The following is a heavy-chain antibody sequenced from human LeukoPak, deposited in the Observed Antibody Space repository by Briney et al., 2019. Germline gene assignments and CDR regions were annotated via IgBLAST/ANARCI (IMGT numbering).Heavy chain of an antibody. Sequence: GSLRLSCAASGFTFSSYAMSWVRQAPGKGLEWIGSIYYSGSTYYNPSLKSRVTISVDTSKNQFSLKLSSVTAADTAVYYCARDRRGFDYWGQGTLVTVSS. D-gene: IGHD5-12*01. CDR3: ARDRRGFDY. J-gene: IGHJ4*02. CDR1: GFTFSSYA. CDR2: IYYSGST. V-gene: IGHV4-39*07.